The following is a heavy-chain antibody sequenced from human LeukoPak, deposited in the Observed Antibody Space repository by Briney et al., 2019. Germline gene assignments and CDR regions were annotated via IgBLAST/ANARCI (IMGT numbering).Heavy chain of an antibody. CDR1: GGSISSYY. Sequence: PSETLSLTCTVSGGSISSYYWSWIRQPAGKGLEWIGRIYTSGSTNYNPSLKSRVTMSVDTSKNQFSLKLSSVTAADTAVYYCARDGMITFVNWFDPWGQGTLVTVSS. V-gene: IGHV4-4*07. D-gene: IGHD3-16*01. CDR3: ARDGMITFVNWFDP. J-gene: IGHJ5*02. CDR2: IYTSGST.